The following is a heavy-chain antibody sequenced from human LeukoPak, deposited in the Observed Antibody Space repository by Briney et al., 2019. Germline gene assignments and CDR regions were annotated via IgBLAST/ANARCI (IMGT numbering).Heavy chain of an antibody. CDR1: GYTFTSYN. D-gene: IGHD6-19*01. Sequence: GASVKVSCKASGYTFTSYNISCVRQATGQRLGWRGWINPNSGNTDYAQKLQGRVTMTRNTSISTAYMELSSLRSEDTAVYYCARVQWLVPRRGLYYYYGMDVWGQGTTVTVSS. V-gene: IGHV1-8*01. CDR3: ARVQWLVPRRGLYYYYGMDV. CDR2: INPNSGNT. J-gene: IGHJ6*02.